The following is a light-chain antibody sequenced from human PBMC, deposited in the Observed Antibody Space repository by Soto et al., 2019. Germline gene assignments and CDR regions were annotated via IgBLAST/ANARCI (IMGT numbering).Light chain of an antibody. CDR2: RNN. CDR1: SSNIGSNY. Sequence: QAVVTQPPSASGTPGQRVTISCSGSSSNIGSNYVYWYQQLPGTAPKLLIYRNNQRPSGVPDRFSGAKSGTSASLAISGLRSDDEADYYCAAWDDSLSGHVVFGGGTKLTVL. V-gene: IGLV1-47*01. J-gene: IGLJ2*01. CDR3: AAWDDSLSGHVV.